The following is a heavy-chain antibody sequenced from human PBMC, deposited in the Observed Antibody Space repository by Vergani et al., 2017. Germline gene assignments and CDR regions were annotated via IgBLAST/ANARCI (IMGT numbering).Heavy chain of an antibody. J-gene: IGHJ5*02. CDR2: ISWNSNSI. CDR1: GFTSAGYA. CDR3: AKDLSTSSGGGWVDP. D-gene: IGHD6-6*01. V-gene: IGHV3-9*02. Sequence: EVQLEESGGGLVLPGRSLRLSCVASGFTSAGYAMHWVRQAPGKGLEWVSGISWNSNSIGYADSVKGRFTISRDNAKNSLYLQMNSLRAEDTALYYCAKDLSTSSGGGWVDPWGQGTLVTVSS.